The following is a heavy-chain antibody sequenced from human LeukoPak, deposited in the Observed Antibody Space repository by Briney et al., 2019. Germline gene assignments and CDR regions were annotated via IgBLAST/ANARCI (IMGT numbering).Heavy chain of an antibody. CDR3: ARADTAMVYFDY. J-gene: IGHJ4*02. V-gene: IGHV1-69*13. CDR2: IIPIFGTA. Sequence: GASVKVSCKASGGTFSSYAISWVRQAPGQGLEWMGGIIPIFGTANYAQKFQGRVTITADESTSTAYMELSSLRSEDTAVYYCARADTAMVYFDYWAREPWSPSPQ. D-gene: IGHD5-18*01. CDR1: GGTFSSYA.